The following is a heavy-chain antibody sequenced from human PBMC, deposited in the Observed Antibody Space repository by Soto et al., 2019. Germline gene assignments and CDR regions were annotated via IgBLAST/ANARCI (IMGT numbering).Heavy chain of an antibody. J-gene: IGHJ5*02. Sequence: ASVKVSCKASGYMFTSYDINWVRQAAGQGLEWLGRMNPNNGKTDYAQKFQGRLTMTRDTSISTVYMELSSLTSEDTAVYYCAKHFGGLYNWFDHCAQRTLFAVCS. D-gene: IGHD3-16*01. CDR1: GYMFTSYD. CDR2: MNPNNGKT. CDR3: AKHFGGLYNWFDH. V-gene: IGHV1-8*01.